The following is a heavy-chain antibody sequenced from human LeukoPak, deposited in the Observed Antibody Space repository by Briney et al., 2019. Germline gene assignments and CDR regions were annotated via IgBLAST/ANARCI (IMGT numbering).Heavy chain of an antibody. CDR2: IYFGGKT. CDR3: APGSTFGNRGSRFDP. CDR1: GASVSSSNYY. V-gene: IGHV4-39*01. D-gene: IGHD3-16*01. J-gene: IGHJ5*02. Sequence: PSETLSLTCTVSGASVSSSNYYWGWFRQPPRKGLEWIGSIYFGGKTYYNPSLKSRVTISVDTSKNHFSLRLSSVTAADTAVYYCAPGSTFGNRGSRFDPWGQGTLVTVSS.